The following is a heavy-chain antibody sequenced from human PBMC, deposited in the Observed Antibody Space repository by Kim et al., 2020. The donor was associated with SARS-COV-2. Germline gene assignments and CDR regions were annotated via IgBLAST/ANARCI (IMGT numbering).Heavy chain of an antibody. J-gene: IGHJ4*02. V-gene: IGHV1-46*01. D-gene: IGHD3-10*01. CDR1: GYTFTSYY. CDR2: INSSGGST. CDR3: ARDKGYYGSGSYLDY. Sequence: ASVKVSCKASGYTFTSYYMHWVRQAPGQGLEWMGIINSSGGSTSYAQKFQGRVTMTRDTSTTTVYMELNSLRSEDTAVYYCARDKGYYGSGSYLDYWGQGTLVTVSS.